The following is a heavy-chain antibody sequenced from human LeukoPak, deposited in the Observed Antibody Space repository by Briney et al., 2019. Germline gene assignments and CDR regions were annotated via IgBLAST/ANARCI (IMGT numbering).Heavy chain of an antibody. J-gene: IGHJ1*01. CDR1: GGSISSYY. Sequence: TSETLSLTCGVSGGSISSYYWTSIRQPPGKGLEWIGYRYYSGSTTYNPSLKSRVTISVDTSKSQFSLKLISVTAADTAIYYCARVRGDFETDWGQGTLVTVSS. CDR3: ARVRGDFETD. V-gene: IGHV4-59*01. CDR2: RYYSGST. D-gene: IGHD3-16*01.